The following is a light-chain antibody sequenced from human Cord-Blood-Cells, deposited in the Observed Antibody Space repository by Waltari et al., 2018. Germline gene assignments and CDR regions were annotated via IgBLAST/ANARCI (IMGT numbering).Light chain of an antibody. CDR2: WAS. V-gene: IGKV4-1*01. J-gene: IGKJ2*02. CDR3: QQYYSTPRT. Sequence: IVMTQSPDSLALSLCERATINCNSSQIVLYSSNNKNYLAWYQQKPGHPPKPLIYWASTRESGVPDRFSGSGYGTDFTLTISSMQAEDVAVYYCQQYYSTPRTFGQGTKLEIK. CDR1: QIVLYSSNNKNY.